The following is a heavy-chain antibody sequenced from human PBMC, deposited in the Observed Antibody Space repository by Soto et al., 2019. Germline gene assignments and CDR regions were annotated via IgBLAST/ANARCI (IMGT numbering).Heavy chain of an antibody. CDR1: GGSISSGGYY. V-gene: IGHV4-31*03. J-gene: IGHJ4*02. CDR2: IYYSGST. D-gene: IGHD3-9*01. CDR3: ASGYDILTGYYQFDY. Sequence: SETLSLTCTVSGGSISSGGYYWSWIRQHPGKGLEWIGYIYYSGSTYYNPSLKSRVTISVDTSKNQFSLKLSSVTAADTAVYYCASGYDILTGYYQFDYWGQGTPVTVSS.